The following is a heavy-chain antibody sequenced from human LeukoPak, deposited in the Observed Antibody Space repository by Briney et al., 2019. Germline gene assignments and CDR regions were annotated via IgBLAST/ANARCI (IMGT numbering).Heavy chain of an antibody. Sequence: ASVKVSCKASGYTFTGYYMHWVRQAPGQGLEWMGWINPNSGGTNYAQKFQGRVTMTRDTSISTAYMELSSLRSDDTAVYYCARLTDYGSGSYPFSTAWFDPWGQGTLVTVSS. CDR1: GYTFTGYY. CDR2: INPNSGGT. D-gene: IGHD3-10*01. CDR3: ARLTDYGSGSYPFSTAWFDP. V-gene: IGHV1-2*02. J-gene: IGHJ5*02.